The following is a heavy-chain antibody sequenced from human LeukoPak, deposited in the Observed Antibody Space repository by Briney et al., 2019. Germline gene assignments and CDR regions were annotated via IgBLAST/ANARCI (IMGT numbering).Heavy chain of an antibody. V-gene: IGHV3-7*01. CDR2: IKQDGSEK. CDR1: GFTFSSRDW. J-gene: IGHJ4*02. Sequence: GGSLRLSCVASGFTFSSRDWMTWVRQAPGKGLEWVANIKQDGSEKNYVDSVKGRFTISRDNSKNTLYLQMNSLRAEDTAVYYCARVRQQLVGIDCFDYWGQGTLVTVSS. D-gene: IGHD6-13*01. CDR3: ARVRQQLVGIDCFDY.